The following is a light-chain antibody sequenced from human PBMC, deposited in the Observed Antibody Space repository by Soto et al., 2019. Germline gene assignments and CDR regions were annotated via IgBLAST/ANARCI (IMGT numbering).Light chain of an antibody. CDR1: QSVTNNY. Sequence: TQSPGTLSLSPGERATLSCRASQSVTNNYLAWYQQRPGKAPKILINKASNLESGVPSRFSGSGSGTEFTLTISSLQPDDFATYYCQQYNTYPLTFGGGTKVEIK. V-gene: IGKV1-5*03. CDR2: KAS. J-gene: IGKJ4*01. CDR3: QQYNTYPLT.